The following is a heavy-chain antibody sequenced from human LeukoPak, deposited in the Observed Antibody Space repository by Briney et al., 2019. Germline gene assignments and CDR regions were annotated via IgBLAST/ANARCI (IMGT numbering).Heavy chain of an antibody. V-gene: IGHV4-34*01. D-gene: IGHD6-6*01. Sequence: ETLSLTCAVYGGSFSGYYWSWIRQPPGKGLEWIGEIDHSGSTNYNPSLKSRVTISVDTSKNQFSLKLSSVTAADTAVYYCARGFSSSSSFFYWGQGTLVTVSS. J-gene: IGHJ4*02. CDR3: ARGFSSSSSFFY. CDR2: IDHSGST. CDR1: GGSFSGYY.